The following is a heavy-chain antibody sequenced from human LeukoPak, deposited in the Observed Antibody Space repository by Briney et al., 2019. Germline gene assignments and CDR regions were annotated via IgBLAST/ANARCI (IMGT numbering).Heavy chain of an antibody. CDR3: ARDVGYYDYVWGSREETLGGY. Sequence: GGSLRLSCAASGFTFSSYSMNWVRQAPGKGLEWVSSISSSSSYIYYADSVKGRFTISRDNAKNSLYLQMNSLRAEDTAVYYCARDVGYYDYVWGSREETLGGYWGQGTLVTVSS. V-gene: IGHV3-21*01. CDR1: GFTFSSYS. CDR2: ISSSSSYI. D-gene: IGHD3-16*01. J-gene: IGHJ4*02.